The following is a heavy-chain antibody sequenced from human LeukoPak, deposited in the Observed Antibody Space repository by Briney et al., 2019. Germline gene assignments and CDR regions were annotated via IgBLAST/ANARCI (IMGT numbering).Heavy chain of an antibody. CDR2: VNDSGGT. CDR3: ARRAYSAAYWKHFDY. Sequence: PSETLSLTCAVYIDSFTNYYWNWIRQTPGKGLEWIGEVNDSGGTNINPSLRSRVTISVDTSKNQFSLKLNSVTAADTAVYFCARRAYSAAYWKHFDYWGQGTLVTVSS. CDR1: IDSFTNYY. J-gene: IGHJ4*02. V-gene: IGHV4-34*01. D-gene: IGHD1-1*01.